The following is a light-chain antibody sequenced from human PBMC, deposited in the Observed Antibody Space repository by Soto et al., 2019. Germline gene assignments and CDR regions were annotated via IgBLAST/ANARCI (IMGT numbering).Light chain of an antibody. CDR1: QSITST. CDR3: QQRSNWPWT. Sequence: EIVMTQFPVTLSVSPGERVILSCRASQSITSTLAWYQQKPGQAPRLLIYATSTRAADIPARFSGSGSGTEFTLTITSLQSEDFAVYYCQQRSNWPWTFGQGTKVDIK. V-gene: IGKV3-15*01. J-gene: IGKJ1*01. CDR2: ATS.